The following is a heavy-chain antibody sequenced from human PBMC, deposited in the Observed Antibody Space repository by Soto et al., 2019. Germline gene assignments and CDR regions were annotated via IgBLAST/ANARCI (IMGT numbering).Heavy chain of an antibody. J-gene: IGHJ4*02. V-gene: IGHV5-10-1*01. D-gene: IGHD5-18*01. CDR3: ARWGTAMVPN. Sequence: GESLKISCKGSGYSFTSYWISWVRQMPGKGLEWMGRIDLSDSYTNYSPSFQGHVTISADKSISTAYLQWSSLKASDTAMYYCARWGTAMVPNWGQGTLVTVSS. CDR2: IDLSDSYT. CDR1: GYSFTSYW.